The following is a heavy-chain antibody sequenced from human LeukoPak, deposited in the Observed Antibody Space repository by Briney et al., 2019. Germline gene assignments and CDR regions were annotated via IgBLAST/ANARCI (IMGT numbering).Heavy chain of an antibody. J-gene: IGHJ6*04. D-gene: IGHD3-16*01. V-gene: IGHV3-11*04. CDR1: GLTFSDHC. CDR3: ANYDRGFMDV. Sequence: GGSLRLSCATSGLTFSDHCMTWIRQAPGKGLQTVSYIYKGGDTIFYADSVRGRFTISRDNAESSVYLQMNSLCAEDTAVYYCANYDRGFMDVWGKGTTVTISS. CDR2: IYKGGDTI.